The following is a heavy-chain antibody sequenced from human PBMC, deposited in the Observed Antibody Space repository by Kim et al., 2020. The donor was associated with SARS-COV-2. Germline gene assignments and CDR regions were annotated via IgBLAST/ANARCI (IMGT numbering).Heavy chain of an antibody. CDR3: AKGDDFHGSGRGGYYFD. CDR2: VVGGDSDT. CDR1: GFTFSNYA. D-gene: IGHD3-10*01. J-gene: IGHJ4*01. V-gene: IGHV3-23*01. Sequence: GGSLRLSCTASGFTFSNYAMSWVRQAPGKGLEWVSTVVGGDSDTYYASSVKGRFTISRDNSKNTLYLQMNNLRVEDTALYYCAKGDDFHGSGRGGYYFD.